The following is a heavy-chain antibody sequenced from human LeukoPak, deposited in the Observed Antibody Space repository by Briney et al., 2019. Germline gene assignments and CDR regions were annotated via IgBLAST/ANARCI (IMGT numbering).Heavy chain of an antibody. J-gene: IGHJ4*02. CDR3: AKEIRRNTGASAYFDY. CDR2: ISRSGDST. CDR1: GFTFSSSA. Sequence: GGSLRLSCVASGFTFSSSAMSWVRQAPEKGLEWVSSISRSGDSTYYADSVKGRFTISRDNSKNTLSLQMHSLRAEDTAIYYCAKEIRRNTGASAYFDYWGQGTLVTVSS. D-gene: IGHD2-8*02. V-gene: IGHV3-23*01.